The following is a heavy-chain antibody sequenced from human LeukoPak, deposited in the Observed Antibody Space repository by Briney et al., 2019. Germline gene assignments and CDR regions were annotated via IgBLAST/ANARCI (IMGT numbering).Heavy chain of an antibody. V-gene: IGHV1-18*01. CDR2: ISAYNGNT. D-gene: IGHD5-24*01. Sequence: ASVKVSCKASGYTFTSYGISWVRQAPGQGLEWMGWISAYNGNTNYAQKLQGIVTMTTDTSTSTAYMELRSLRSDDTAVYYCARVSLRDGYNSHWGQGTLVTVSS. CDR3: ARVSLRDGYNSH. CDR1: GYTFTSYG. J-gene: IGHJ4*02.